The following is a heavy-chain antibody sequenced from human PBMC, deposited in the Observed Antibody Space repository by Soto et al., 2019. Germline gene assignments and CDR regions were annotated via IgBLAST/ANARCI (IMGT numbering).Heavy chain of an antibody. CDR1: GVTVTSNY. Sequence: EVQLVQSGGGLVQPGGSLRLSCAGYGVTVTSNYMNWVRQAPGKGLEWVSVIYSGENAYYADSVAGRFTISRDNSKNTLYLQMNSLRVEVAAGYYCAIDFDAFDTWGHWTTVIVSS. CDR2: IYSGENA. CDR3: AIDFDAFDT. J-gene: IGHJ3*02. V-gene: IGHV3-53*01.